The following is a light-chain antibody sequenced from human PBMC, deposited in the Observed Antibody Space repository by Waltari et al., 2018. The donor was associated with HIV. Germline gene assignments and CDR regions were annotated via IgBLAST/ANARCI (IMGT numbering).Light chain of an antibody. Sequence: QSVLTQPPSASGTPGQRVTISCSGSSSNIGSNTVNWYHHPPGTAPKLLIYSNKQRPSGVPDRFSGSKSGTSASLAISGLQSEDEADYYCAAWDDSLNGPVFGGGTKLTVL. CDR1: SSNIGSNT. V-gene: IGLV1-44*01. CDR2: SNK. CDR3: AAWDDSLNGPV. J-gene: IGLJ3*02.